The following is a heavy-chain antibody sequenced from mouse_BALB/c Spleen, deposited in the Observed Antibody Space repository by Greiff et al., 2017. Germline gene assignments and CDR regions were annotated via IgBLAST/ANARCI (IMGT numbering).Heavy chain of an antibody. D-gene: IGHD1-1*01. J-gene: IGHJ2*01. CDR2: INPNNGGT. V-gene: IGHV1-18*01. CDR3: ARNYGSRGENYFDY. CDR1: RYTFTDYN. Sequence: EVQLQQSGPELVKPGASVKIPCKASRYTFTDYNMDWVKQSHGKSLEWIGDINPNNGGTIYNQKFKGKATLTVDKSSSTAYMELRSLTSEDTAVYYCARNYGSRGENYFDYWGQGTTLTVSS.